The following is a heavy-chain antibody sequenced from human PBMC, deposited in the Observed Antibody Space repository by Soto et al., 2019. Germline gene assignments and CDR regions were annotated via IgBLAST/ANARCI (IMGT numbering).Heavy chain of an antibody. D-gene: IGHD1-1*01. Sequence: QVHLVESGGGVVQPGRSLRLSCAASGFTFSSYAMHWVRQAPGKGLEWVAVISSAGSNKYYADSVKGRFTISRDNSKNTLYLQMNILRGEDTAVYYCARGGTGTTWESNHFDYWGQGTLVTVSS. CDR1: GFTFSSYA. J-gene: IGHJ4*02. CDR3: ARGGTGTTWESNHFDY. V-gene: IGHV3-30-3*01. CDR2: ISSAGSNK.